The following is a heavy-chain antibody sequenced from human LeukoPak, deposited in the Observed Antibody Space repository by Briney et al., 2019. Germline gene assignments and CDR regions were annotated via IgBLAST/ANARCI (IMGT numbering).Heavy chain of an antibody. J-gene: IGHJ4*02. Sequence: GGSLRLSCAASGFTVSSNYMSWVRQAPGKWLEWVSVIYSGDSTYYADSVKGRFTISRDNSKNTLYLQMNSLRAEDTAVYYCARVPPYSGSYFYYFDYWGQGTLVTVSS. CDR1: GFTVSSNY. D-gene: IGHD1-26*01. V-gene: IGHV3-66*02. CDR2: IYSGDST. CDR3: ARVPPYSGSYFYYFDY.